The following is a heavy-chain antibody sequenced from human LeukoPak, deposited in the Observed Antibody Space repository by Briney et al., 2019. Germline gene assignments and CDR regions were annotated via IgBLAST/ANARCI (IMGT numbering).Heavy chain of an antibody. CDR2: IIPIFGTA. CDR1: GGTFSSYA. Sequence: SVKVSCKASGGTFSSYAISWVRQAPGQGLEWMGGIIPIFGTANYAQKFQGRVTITAGKSTSTAYMELSSLRSEDTAVYYCARVGWNGYPEARTYYFDYWGQGTLVTVSS. V-gene: IGHV1-69*06. J-gene: IGHJ4*02. D-gene: IGHD1-1*01. CDR3: ARVGWNGYPEARTYYFDY.